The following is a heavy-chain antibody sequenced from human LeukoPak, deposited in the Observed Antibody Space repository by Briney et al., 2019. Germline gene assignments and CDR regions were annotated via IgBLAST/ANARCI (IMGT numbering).Heavy chain of an antibody. Sequence: GGSLRLSCSASGFTFSSYAMHWVRQAPGKGLEYVSAISSSGGRTYYADSVRGRFTISRDNSKNTLYLQMSSLRAEDTAVYYCARDQDYGDAGYFDLWSRGTLVTVSS. D-gene: IGHD4-17*01. V-gene: IGHV3-64*04. CDR2: ISSSGGRT. J-gene: IGHJ2*01. CDR1: GFTFSSYA. CDR3: ARDQDYGDAGYFDL.